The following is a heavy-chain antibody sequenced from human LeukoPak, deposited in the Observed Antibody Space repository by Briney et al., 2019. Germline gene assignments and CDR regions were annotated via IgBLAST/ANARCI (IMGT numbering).Heavy chain of an antibody. CDR2: IYSGGST. CDR3: ARNIPVTRWGY. CDR1: GFTVSNNY. J-gene: IGHJ4*02. D-gene: IGHD2-21*01. Sequence: GGSLRLSCAASGFTVSNNYMTWVRQAPGKGLEWVSLIYSGGSTYYADSVKGRFTVSRGNSKNTVYLQMNSLRAEDTAVYYCARNIPVTRWGYWGQGTLVTVSS. V-gene: IGHV3-66*01.